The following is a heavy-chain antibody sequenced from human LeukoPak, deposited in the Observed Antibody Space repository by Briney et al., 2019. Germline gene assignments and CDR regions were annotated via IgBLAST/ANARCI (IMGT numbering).Heavy chain of an antibody. CDR3: ARDSIYYDSSGSDAFDI. V-gene: IGHV7-4-1*02. J-gene: IGHJ3*02. Sequence: ASVKVSCKASGYTFTSYAMNWVRQAPGQGLEWMGWINTNTGNPTYAQGFTGRFVFSLDTSVSTAYLQISSLKAEDTAVYYCARDSIYYDSSGSDAFDIWGQGTTVTVSS. CDR2: INTNTGNP. D-gene: IGHD3-22*01. CDR1: GYTFTSYA.